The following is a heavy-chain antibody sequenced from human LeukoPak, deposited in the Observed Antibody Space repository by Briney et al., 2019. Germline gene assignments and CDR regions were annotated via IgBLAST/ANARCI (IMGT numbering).Heavy chain of an antibody. CDR1: GFTFDDYA. V-gene: IGHV3-9*01. Sequence: PGRSLRLSCAASGFTFDDYAMHWVRQAPGKGLEWVSGISWNSGSIGYADSVKGRFTISRDNAKNSLYLQMNSLRAEDTALYYCAKDEEGDYGDYRFDPWGQGTLVTVSS. D-gene: IGHD4-17*01. CDR2: ISWNSGSI. CDR3: AKDEEGDYGDYRFDP. J-gene: IGHJ5*02.